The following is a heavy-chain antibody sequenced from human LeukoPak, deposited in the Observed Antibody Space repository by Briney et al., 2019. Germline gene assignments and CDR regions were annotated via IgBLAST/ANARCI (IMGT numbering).Heavy chain of an antibody. D-gene: IGHD4-17*01. CDR2: FYLSGTT. J-gene: IGHJ3*02. CDR1: DYYISSGYS. CDR3: AKTDYGDYGAFNI. Sequence: PSETLSLTCAVRDYYISSGYSWGWVRQPPGKGLEWIANFYLSGTTYYNPSLKSRVTISLGTSNNHFSLKLSSVTASDTAVYWCAKTDYGDYGAFNIWGQGTMVTASS. V-gene: IGHV4-38-2*01.